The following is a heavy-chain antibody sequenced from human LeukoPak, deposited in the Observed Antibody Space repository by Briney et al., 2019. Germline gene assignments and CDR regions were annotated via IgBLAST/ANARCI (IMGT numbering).Heavy chain of an antibody. Sequence: ASVKVSCKASGYTFTGYYMHWVRQAPGQGLEWMGRMNPNSGGTNYAQKFQGRVTMTRDTSISTAYMELSRLRSDDTAVYYCVGGDSSSWYAGYQPRRYNWFDPWGQGTLLTVSS. D-gene: IGHD6-13*01. V-gene: IGHV1-2*06. CDR3: VGGDSSSWYAGYQPRRYNWFDP. CDR1: GYTFTGYY. J-gene: IGHJ5*02. CDR2: MNPNSGGT.